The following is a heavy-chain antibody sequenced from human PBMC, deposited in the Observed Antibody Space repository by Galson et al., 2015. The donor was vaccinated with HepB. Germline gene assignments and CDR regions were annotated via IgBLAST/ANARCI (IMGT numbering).Heavy chain of an antibody. J-gene: IGHJ3*02. CDR3: ARARYYDSLTNAFDS. D-gene: IGHD3-9*01. Sequence: SVKVSCKASGDTFSTYAMNWVRQAPGQGLEWMGRIIPTFGKPNYPQKFQGRVTITADISTTTVYMELRSLRSEDTAIYFCARARYYDSLTNAFDSWGQGTMVTVSS. CDR1: GDTFSTYA. V-gene: IGHV1-69*04. CDR2: IIPTFGKP.